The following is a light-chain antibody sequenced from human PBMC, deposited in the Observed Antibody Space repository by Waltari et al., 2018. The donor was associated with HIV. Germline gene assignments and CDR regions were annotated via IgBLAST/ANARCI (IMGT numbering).Light chain of an antibody. CDR1: SSNVGRNA. V-gene: IGLV1-47*01. J-gene: IGLJ2*01. CDR3: STGDDSLKYVL. Sequence: QSALTQPPSASGTPGQRVTISCSGSSSNVGRNAVYWYQKFPGSAPQLVIYRDNQRPPGVCDRFSGAKTGAASALAISGLRAEDDADFYCSTGDDSLKYVLFGGGTKLTVL. CDR2: RDN.